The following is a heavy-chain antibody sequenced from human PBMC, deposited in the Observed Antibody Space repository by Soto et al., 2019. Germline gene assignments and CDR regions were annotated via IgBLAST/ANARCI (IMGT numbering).Heavy chain of an antibody. CDR3: ARHRNFFDY. J-gene: IGHJ4*02. Sequence: QGQLVQSGAEVKKPGASVKVSCKASGYTFNNYGITWVRQAPGQGLEWMGRISPYNGHTNYAQKLQGSVTMTTDTPTSTAYMELRSLRSDDTAGYYCARHRNFFDYWGQGTLVTVSS. CDR1: GYTFNNYG. V-gene: IGHV1-18*01. CDR2: ISPYNGHT.